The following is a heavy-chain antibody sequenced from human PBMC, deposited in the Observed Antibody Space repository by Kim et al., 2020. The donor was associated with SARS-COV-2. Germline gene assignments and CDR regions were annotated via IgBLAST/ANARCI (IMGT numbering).Heavy chain of an antibody. V-gene: IGHV4-34*01. CDR3: ARGFPSSSWYYYYYYMDV. CDR1: GGSFSGYY. D-gene: IGHD6-13*01. J-gene: IGHJ6*03. CDR2: INHSGST. Sequence: SETLSLTCAVYGGSFSGYYWRWIRQPPGKGLEWVGEINHSGSTNYNPSLKSRVTISVDTSKNQFSLKLSSVTAADTAVYYCARGFPSSSWYYYYYYMDVWGKGTTVTVSS.